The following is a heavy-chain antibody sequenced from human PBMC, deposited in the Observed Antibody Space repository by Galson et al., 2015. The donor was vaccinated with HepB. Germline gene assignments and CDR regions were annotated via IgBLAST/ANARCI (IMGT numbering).Heavy chain of an antibody. CDR3: ARERPAMVRGVDNYGMDV. CDR2: IYSGGST. D-gene: IGHD3-10*01. CDR1: GFTVSSNY. V-gene: IGHV3-66*01. Sequence: SLRLSCAASGFTVSSNYMSWVRQAPGKGLEWVSVIYSGGSTYYADSVKGRFTISRDNSKNTLYLQMNSLRAEDTAVYYCARERPAMVRGVDNYGMDVWGQGTTVTVSS. J-gene: IGHJ6*02.